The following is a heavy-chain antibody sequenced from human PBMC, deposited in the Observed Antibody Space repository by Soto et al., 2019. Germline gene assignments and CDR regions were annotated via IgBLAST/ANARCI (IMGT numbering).Heavy chain of an antibody. CDR3: ATLPLYSYGSHFDY. D-gene: IGHD5-18*01. V-gene: IGHV3-48*03. J-gene: IGHJ4*02. Sequence: EVQLVESGGGLLQPGGSLRLSCAASGFTFSSYEMNWVRQAPGKGLEWVSYISSSGSTIYYADSVKGRFTISRDNAKNSLYLQMNSLRAEDTAVYYCATLPLYSYGSHFDYWGQGTLVTVSS. CDR2: ISSSGSTI. CDR1: GFTFSSYE.